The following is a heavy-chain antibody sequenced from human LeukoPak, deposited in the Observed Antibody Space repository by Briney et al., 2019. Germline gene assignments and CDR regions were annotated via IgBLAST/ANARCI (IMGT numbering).Heavy chain of an antibody. Sequence: GASVKVSCKASGGTFSRYSFRGVRRPRGKGFGGMVSITPIFGTANYAQKLQGRVTITADKSTSTAYMELSSLRSEDTAVYYCARGYCSGGSCYLFTYWGQGTLVTVSS. V-gene: IGHV1-69*06. CDR3: ARGYCSGGSCYLFTY. CDR2: ITPIFGTA. J-gene: IGHJ4*02. CDR1: GGTFSRYS. D-gene: IGHD2-15*01.